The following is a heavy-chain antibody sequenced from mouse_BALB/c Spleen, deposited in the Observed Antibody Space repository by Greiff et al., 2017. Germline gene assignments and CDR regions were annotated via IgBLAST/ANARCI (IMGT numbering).Heavy chain of an antibody. CDR2: ISYSGST. CDR1: GYSITSDYA. J-gene: IGHJ2*01. D-gene: IGHD2-2*01. Sequence: EVKLMESGPGLVKPSQSLSLTCTVTGYSITSDYAWNWIRQFPGNKLEWMGYISYSGSTSYNPSLKSRISITRDTSKNQFFLQLNSVTTEDTATYYCVYGYYFDYWGQGTTLTVSS. CDR3: VYGYYFDY. V-gene: IGHV3-2*02.